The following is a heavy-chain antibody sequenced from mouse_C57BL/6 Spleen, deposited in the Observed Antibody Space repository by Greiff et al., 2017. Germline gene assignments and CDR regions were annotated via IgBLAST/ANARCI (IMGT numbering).Heavy chain of an antibody. J-gene: IGHJ1*03. V-gene: IGHV1-64*01. CDR3: AGFLYWYFDV. CDR1: GYTFTSYW. Sequence: QVHVKQSGAELVKPGASVKLSCKASGYTFTSYWMHWVKQRPGQGLEWIGMIHPNSGSTNYNEKFKSKATLTVDKSSSTAYMQLSSLTSEDPAVYYCAGFLYWYFDVWGTGTTVTVSS. CDR2: IHPNSGST.